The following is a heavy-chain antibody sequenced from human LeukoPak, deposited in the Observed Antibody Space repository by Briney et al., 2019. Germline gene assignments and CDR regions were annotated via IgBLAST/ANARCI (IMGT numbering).Heavy chain of an antibody. CDR2: ISSSGSTI. D-gene: IGHD3-10*02. J-gene: IGHJ6*04. CDR1: GFTFSSYE. Sequence: GGSLRLSCAASGFTFSSYEMNWVRQAPGQGLEWVSYISSSGSTIYYADSVKGRFTISRDNAKNSLYLQINSLRAEDTAVYYCAELGITMIGGVWGKGTTVTISS. V-gene: IGHV3-48*03. CDR3: AELGITMIGGV.